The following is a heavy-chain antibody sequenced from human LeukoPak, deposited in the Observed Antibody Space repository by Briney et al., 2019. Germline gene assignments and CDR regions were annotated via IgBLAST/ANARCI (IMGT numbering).Heavy chain of an antibody. V-gene: IGHV4-59*01. CDR2: IYYSGST. Sequence: SEPLSLTCTVSGRSISSYYWRWIRQPPGKGLAWIGYIYYSGSTNYNPSLKSRVTISVDTSKNQFSLKLRSVTAADTAVYYCARVTGYMIEDYFDYWGQGILVTVSS. CDR1: GRSISSYY. CDR3: ARVTGYMIEDYFDY. D-gene: IGHD3-9*01. J-gene: IGHJ4*02.